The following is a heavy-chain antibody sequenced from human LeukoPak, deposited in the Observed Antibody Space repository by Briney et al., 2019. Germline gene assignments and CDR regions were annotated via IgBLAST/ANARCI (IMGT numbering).Heavy chain of an antibody. CDR3: ARRKLERGEIDY. Sequence: SQTLSLTCAVYGGSFSGYYWSWLRHPPGKGLEWLGEINHSGSTNYNPSLKSRVTISVDTSKNQCSLKLSSVTAADTAVYYCARRKLERGEIDYWGQGTLVTVSS. CDR1: GGSFSGYY. J-gene: IGHJ4*02. CDR2: INHSGST. V-gene: IGHV4-34*01. D-gene: IGHD1-1*01.